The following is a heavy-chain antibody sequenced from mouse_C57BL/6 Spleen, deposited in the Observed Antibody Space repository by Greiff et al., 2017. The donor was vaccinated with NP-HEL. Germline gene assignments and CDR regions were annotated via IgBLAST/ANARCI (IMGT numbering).Heavy chain of an antibody. CDR2: INPNYGTT. V-gene: IGHV1-39*01. Sequence: VQLKQSGPELVKPGASVKISCKASGYSFTDYNMNWVKQSNGKSLEWIGVINPNYGTTSYNQKFKGKATLTVDKSSSTAYMQLSSLTSEDSAVYYCARPCSSFYYAMDYWGQGTSVTVSS. CDR3: ARPCSSFYYAMDY. D-gene: IGHD1-1*01. CDR1: GYSFTDYN. J-gene: IGHJ4*01.